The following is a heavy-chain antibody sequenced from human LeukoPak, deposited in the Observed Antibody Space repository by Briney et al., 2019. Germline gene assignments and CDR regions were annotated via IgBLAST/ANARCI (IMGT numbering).Heavy chain of an antibody. J-gene: IGHJ4*02. D-gene: IGHD3-9*01. Sequence: SETLSLTCTVSGGSISSYYWSWIRQPAGKGLEWIGRIYISGSGSTNYNPSLKSRVTMSVDASKNQFSLKLSSVTAADTAVYYCARGLTGGIYYFDYWGQGTLVTVSS. CDR2: IYISGSGST. CDR3: ARGLTGGIYYFDY. V-gene: IGHV4-4*07. CDR1: GGSISSYY.